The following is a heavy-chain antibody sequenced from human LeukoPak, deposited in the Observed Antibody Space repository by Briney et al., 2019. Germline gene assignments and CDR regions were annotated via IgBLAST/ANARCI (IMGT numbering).Heavy chain of an antibody. Sequence: GGSLRLSCAASGFTFSSYGMHWVRQAPGKGLEWVSSISSSSSYIYYADSVKGRFTISRDNAKNSLYLQMNSLRAEDTAVYYCAREENCGGDCYAYYFDYWGQGTLVTVSS. CDR2: ISSSSSYI. D-gene: IGHD2-21*02. J-gene: IGHJ4*02. V-gene: IGHV3-21*01. CDR1: GFTFSSYG. CDR3: AREENCGGDCYAYYFDY.